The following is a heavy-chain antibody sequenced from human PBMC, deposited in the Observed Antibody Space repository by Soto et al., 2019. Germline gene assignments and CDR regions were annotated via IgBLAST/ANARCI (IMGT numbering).Heavy chain of an antibody. CDR3: AREGSTTMVRGVIIGRLGWFDP. J-gene: IGHJ5*02. D-gene: IGHD3-10*01. CDR1: GGSISSGCDY. V-gene: IGHV4-31*03. CDR2: IYYSGST. Sequence: SVTMSLTCTFAGGSISSGCDYLSWTRQHPGKGTEWIGYIYYSGSTYYNPSLKSRVTISVDTAKNQFSLKLSSVTAADTAVYYCAREGSTTMVRGVIIGRLGWFDPWGQGNLVTVSS.